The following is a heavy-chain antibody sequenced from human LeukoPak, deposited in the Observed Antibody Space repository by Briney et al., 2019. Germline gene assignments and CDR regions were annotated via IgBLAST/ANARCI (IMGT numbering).Heavy chain of an antibody. D-gene: IGHD5-18*01. CDR2: INSDGSST. CDR3: ARRTPAVDTAMTDY. V-gene: IGHV3-74*01. J-gene: IGHJ4*02. Sequence: GGSLRLSCAASGFTFSSYWMHWVRQAPGKGLVWVSRINSDGSSTSYADSVKGRFTISRDNAKNTLYLQMNSLGAEDTAVYYCARRTPAVDTAMTDYWGQGTLVTVSS. CDR1: GFTFSSYW.